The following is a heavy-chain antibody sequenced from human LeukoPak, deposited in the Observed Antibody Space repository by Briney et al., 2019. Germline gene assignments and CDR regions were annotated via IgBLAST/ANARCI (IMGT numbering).Heavy chain of an antibody. D-gene: IGHD3-9*01. CDR3: ARDFLRYFDWQPIPKSGGDV. J-gene: IGHJ6*04. CDR1: GYSISSGYY. CDR2: IYHSGST. Sequence: SETLSLTCTVSGYSISSGYYWGWIRQPPGKGLEWIGSIYHSGSTYYNPSLKSRVTISVDTSKNQFSLKLSSVTAADTAVYYCARDFLRYFDWQPIPKSGGDVWGKGTTVTVSS. V-gene: IGHV4-38-2*02.